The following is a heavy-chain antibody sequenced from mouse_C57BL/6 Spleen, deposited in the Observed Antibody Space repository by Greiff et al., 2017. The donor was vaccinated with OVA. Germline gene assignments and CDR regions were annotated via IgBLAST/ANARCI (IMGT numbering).Heavy chain of an antibody. CDR1: GYTFTSYW. D-gene: IGHD2-2*01. CDR3: ARRGIYYGYDAVDY. J-gene: IGHJ2*01. CDR2: IDPSDSET. Sequence: VQLQQPGAELVRPGSSVKLSCKASGYTFTSYWMHWVKQRPIQGLEWIGNIDPSDSETHYNQKFKDKATLTVDKSSSPAYMQLSSLTSEDSAVYYCARRGIYYGYDAVDYWGQGTTLTVSS. V-gene: IGHV1-52*01.